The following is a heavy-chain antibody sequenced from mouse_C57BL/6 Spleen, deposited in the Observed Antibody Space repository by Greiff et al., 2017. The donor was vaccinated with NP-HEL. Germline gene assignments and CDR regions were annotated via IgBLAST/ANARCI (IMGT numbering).Heavy chain of an antibody. J-gene: IGHJ1*03. CDR1: GFTFSSYA. CDR2: ISDGGSYT. D-gene: IGHD2-1*01. CDR3: ARGGNGVTRYFDV. Sequence: EVQRMESGGGLVKPGGSLKLSCAASGFTFSSYAMSWVRQTPEKRLEWVATISDGGSYTYYPDNVKGRFTISRDNAKNNLYLQMSHLKSEDTAMYYCARGGNGVTRYFDVWGTGTTVTVSS. V-gene: IGHV5-4*01.